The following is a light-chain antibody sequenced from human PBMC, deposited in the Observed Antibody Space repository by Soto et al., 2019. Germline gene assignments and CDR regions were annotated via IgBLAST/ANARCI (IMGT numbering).Light chain of an antibody. J-gene: IGKJ4*01. CDR2: GAS. V-gene: IGKV3-15*01. CDR1: QSVSSN. Sequence: EIVMTQSPATLSVSPGGRATLSCRASQSVSSNLACYQQKPGQAPRLLIYGASTRATGIPARFSGSGSGTEFTLTISSLQSEDFAVYYCQQYNNWLTFGGGTKVDIK. CDR3: QQYNNWLT.